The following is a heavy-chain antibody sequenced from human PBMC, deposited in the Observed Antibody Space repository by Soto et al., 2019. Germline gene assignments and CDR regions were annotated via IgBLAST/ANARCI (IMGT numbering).Heavy chain of an antibody. Sequence: SGPTLVNPTQTLTLTCTFSGFSLSTSGMRVSWIRQPPGKALEWLARIDWDDGKFYSTSLKTRLTISKDTSKNQVVLIMTNMDPVDTATYYCARNGATVVNAFDIWGQGTMVTVSS. D-gene: IGHD4-17*01. CDR1: GFSLSTSGMR. CDR2: IDWDDGK. CDR3: ARNGATVVNAFDI. J-gene: IGHJ3*02. V-gene: IGHV2-70*04.